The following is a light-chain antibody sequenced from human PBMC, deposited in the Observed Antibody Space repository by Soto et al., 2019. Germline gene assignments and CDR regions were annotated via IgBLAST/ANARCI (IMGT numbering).Light chain of an antibody. J-gene: IGLJ2*01. Sequence: QSALTQPASVSGSAGQSITISCSGTMRDVGAYNLVSWYQQHPGTAPKLIIYEVRNRPSGISSRFSGSRSGNTASLTISGLQSEDEAHYHCVSYTNSRILTFGGGTKLTV. CDR1: MRDVGAYNL. CDR3: VSYTNSRILT. CDR2: EVR. V-gene: IGLV2-14*01.